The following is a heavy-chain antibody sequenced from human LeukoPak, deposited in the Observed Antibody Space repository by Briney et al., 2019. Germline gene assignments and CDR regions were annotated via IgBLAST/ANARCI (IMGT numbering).Heavy chain of an antibody. CDR3: ARHSRDSSGYYCGY. J-gene: IGHJ4*02. CDR1: GYTFTSYD. CDR2: MNPNSGNT. Sequence: GASVKVSCKASGYTFTSYDINWVRQATGQGLEWMGWMNPNSGNTGYAQKFQGRVTFTRNTSISTAYMELSSLRSEDTAVYYCARHSRDSSGYYCGYWGQGTLVTVSS. V-gene: IGHV1-8*01. D-gene: IGHD3-22*01.